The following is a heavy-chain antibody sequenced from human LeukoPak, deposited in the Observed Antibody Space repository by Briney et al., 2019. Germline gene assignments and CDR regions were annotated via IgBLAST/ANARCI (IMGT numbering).Heavy chain of an antibody. J-gene: IGHJ4*02. CDR1: GFTFSSYW. V-gene: IGHV3-7*01. D-gene: IGHD6-13*01. CDR3: ARPTRSSSPEY. CDR2: INPDGGDK. Sequence: PGGSLRLSCAASGFTFSSYWMSWVRQAPGEGLEWLANINPDGGDKNYVDSVKGRFTISRDNAKNSVYLEINSLRAEDTAVYYCARPTRSSSPEYWDQGTLLTVSS.